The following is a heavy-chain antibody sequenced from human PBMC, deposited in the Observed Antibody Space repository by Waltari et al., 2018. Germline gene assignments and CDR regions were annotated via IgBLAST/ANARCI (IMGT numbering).Heavy chain of an antibody. J-gene: IGHJ6*02. V-gene: IGHV3-7*01. D-gene: IGHD2-2*01. CDR1: GFTFSSYW. Sequence: EVQLVEAGGGLVQPGGSVRLCCAASGFTFSSYWMSWVRKAPGKGLGWVVNIKQDGIEQFYVDSVKVPFTISGDNAKNSLYLQMTSLRAEDTAAYYCTQLPLCYYHYGMDVWGQVTTVTVSS. CDR2: IKQDGIEQ. CDR3: TQLPLCYYHYGMDV.